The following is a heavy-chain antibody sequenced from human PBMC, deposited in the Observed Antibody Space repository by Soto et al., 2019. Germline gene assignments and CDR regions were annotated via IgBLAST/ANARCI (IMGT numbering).Heavy chain of an antibody. CDR3: ARGGXSYGYGSPNYYYYGMDV. D-gene: IGHD5-18*01. J-gene: IGHJ6*02. Sequence: SETLSLTCAVYGGSFSCYYWSWIRQPPGKGLEWIGEINHSGSTNYNPSLKSRVTISVDTSKNQFSLKLSSVTAADTAVYYCARGGXSYGYGSPNYYYYGMDVWGQGTTVTVSS. CDR2: INHSGST. CDR1: GGSFSCYY. V-gene: IGHV4-34*01.